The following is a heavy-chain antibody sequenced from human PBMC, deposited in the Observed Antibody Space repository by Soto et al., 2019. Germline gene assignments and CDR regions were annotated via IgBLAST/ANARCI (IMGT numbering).Heavy chain of an antibody. V-gene: IGHV4-39*01. CDR2: IYYSGST. CDR1: GGSISSSSYY. J-gene: IGHJ4*02. CDR3: ARHHSSGWYARDY. D-gene: IGHD6-19*01. Sequence: SETLSLTCTVSGGSISSSSYYWGWIRQPPGKGLEWIGSIYYSGSTYYNPSLKSRVTISVDTSKNQFSLKLSSVTAADTAVYYCARHHSSGWYARDYWGQGTLVTVSS.